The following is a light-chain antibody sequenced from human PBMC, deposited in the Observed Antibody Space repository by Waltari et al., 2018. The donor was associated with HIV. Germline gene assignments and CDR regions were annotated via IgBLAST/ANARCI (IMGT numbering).Light chain of an antibody. CDR3: CSCPRSGIRYV. J-gene: IGLJ1*01. V-gene: IGLV2-23*02. Sequence: QSALTQPASVSGSPGQSITISCTGTSSNVGSDDLVSWYQQHPGEAPKLCIYEVTKRPSGVSNCFSGSKSGNTASLTISGLQAEDEADYYCCSCPRSGIRYVFGTGTKVTVL. CDR2: EVT. CDR1: SSNVGSDDL.